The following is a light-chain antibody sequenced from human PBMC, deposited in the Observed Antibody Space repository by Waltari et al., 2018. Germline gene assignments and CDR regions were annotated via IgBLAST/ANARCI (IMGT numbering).Light chain of an antibody. Sequence: QTVVPQEPSLPVSAGGTVTLTCGYSTGEVTSDYYPNWIQQTPGQAPRALIYSATNKHSWTPARFSGSLLGGTSALTVSGAQPEDEAEYHCLLHCAGPWVFGGGTKLTVL. CDR3: LLHCAGPWV. V-gene: IGLV7-43*01. J-gene: IGLJ3*02. CDR2: SAT. CDR1: TGEVTSDYY.